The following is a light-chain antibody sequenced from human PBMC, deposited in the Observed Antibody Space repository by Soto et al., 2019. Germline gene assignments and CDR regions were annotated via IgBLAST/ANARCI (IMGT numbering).Light chain of an antibody. V-gene: IGKV3-20*01. CDR3: QQYGISPT. J-gene: IGKJ1*01. CDR1: HSVSSNY. CDR2: DVS. Sequence: EIVLTQSPGTLSLSPGERATLSCRSSHSVSSNYLAWYQQKPGQAPRLLIYDVSSRATGIPDRFSDSGSGTDFTLTISRLEPVDFAVYYCQQYGISPTFGQGTKVEIK.